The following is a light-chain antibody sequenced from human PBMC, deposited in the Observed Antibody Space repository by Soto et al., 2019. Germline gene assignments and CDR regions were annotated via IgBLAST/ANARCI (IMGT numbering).Light chain of an antibody. J-gene: IGKJ1*01. CDR1: QSVSSK. CDR3: HQYNHWLTWT. CDR2: SAS. V-gene: IGKV3-15*01. Sequence: EIVMTQSPAPPTLPPGQRATLPCRASQSVSSKLAWYQQRPGQAPRLLIYSASTRATGIPARFSGSGSGTEFTLTISSLQSEDFAVYYCHQYNHWLTWTFGQGTKVDI.